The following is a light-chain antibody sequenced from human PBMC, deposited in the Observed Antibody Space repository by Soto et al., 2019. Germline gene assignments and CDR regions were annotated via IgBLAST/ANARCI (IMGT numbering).Light chain of an antibody. Sequence: EIVMTQSPATLSVSPGERATLSGRASQSFSGTLAWYQQQHGQPPWLLIYGASTRDTGIPARFSGSGSGTEFTLTISSLQSEDFAVYYCQQYNNCTLTFGGGNKVEIK. CDR2: GAS. CDR1: QSFSGT. CDR3: QQYNNCTLT. V-gene: IGKV3-15*01. J-gene: IGKJ4*01.